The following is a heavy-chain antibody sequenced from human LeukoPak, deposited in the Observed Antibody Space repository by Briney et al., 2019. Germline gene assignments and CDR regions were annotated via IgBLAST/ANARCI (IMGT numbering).Heavy chain of an antibody. CDR3: AKDTVAAASDGMDV. D-gene: IGHD6-13*01. CDR1: GFTFSSYD. CDR2: IGTAGDT. Sequence: PGGSLRLSCAASGFTFSSYDMHWVRQATGKGLEWVSAIGTAGDTYYPGSVKGRFTISRENAKNSLYLQMNSLRAEDTALYYCAKDTVAAASDGMDVWGQGTTVTVSS. V-gene: IGHV3-13*01. J-gene: IGHJ6*02.